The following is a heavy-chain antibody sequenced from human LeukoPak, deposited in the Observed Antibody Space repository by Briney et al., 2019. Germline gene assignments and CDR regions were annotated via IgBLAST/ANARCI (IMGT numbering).Heavy chain of an antibody. CDR1: GFTFSSYA. CDR3: AREGFHSEEPTFDY. V-gene: IGHV3-30*04. Sequence: GGSLRLSCAASGFTFSSYAMHWVRQAPGKGLEWVAVISYDGSNKYYADSVKGRFTISRDNSKNTLYLQMNSLRAEDTAVYYCAREGFHSEEPTFDYWGQGTLVTVSS. D-gene: IGHD1-26*01. J-gene: IGHJ4*02. CDR2: ISYDGSNK.